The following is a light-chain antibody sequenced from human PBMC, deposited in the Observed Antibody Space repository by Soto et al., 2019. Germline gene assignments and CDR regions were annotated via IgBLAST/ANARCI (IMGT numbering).Light chain of an antibody. Sequence: DIVLTQSPATLSLSPGERVTLSCRASQSVFRFLAWHQQKPGQAPRLLIYDASNRATGIPARFSGSGSGTDFTLTISRLEPEDFAVYYWQQNSNWPYTFGQGSKLEIK. V-gene: IGKV3-11*01. CDR1: QSVFRF. CDR2: DAS. J-gene: IGKJ2*01. CDR3: QQNSNWPYT.